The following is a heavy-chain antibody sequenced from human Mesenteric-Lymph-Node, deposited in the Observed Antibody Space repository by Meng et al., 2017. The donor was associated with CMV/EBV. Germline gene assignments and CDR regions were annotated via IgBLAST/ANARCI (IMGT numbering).Heavy chain of an antibody. Sequence: ASVKVSCKASGYTFTSYYLHWVRQAPGQGLEWMGIINPSGDNTTYAQKFQGRVTMTRDTSTSTVYMELSSLRSEDTAVYYCARGIMYGDYVGYWGQGTLVTVSS. CDR1: GYTFTSYY. J-gene: IGHJ4*02. V-gene: IGHV1-46*01. CDR2: INPSGDNT. CDR3: ARGIMYGDYVGY. D-gene: IGHD4-17*01.